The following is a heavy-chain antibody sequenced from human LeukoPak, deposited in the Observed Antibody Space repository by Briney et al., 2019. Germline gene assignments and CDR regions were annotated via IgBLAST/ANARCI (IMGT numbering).Heavy chain of an antibody. D-gene: IGHD7-27*01. Sequence: SETLSLTCAVYGGSFSGYYWSWIRQPPGKGLKWIGEINHSGSTNYHPPLKSRVTISLDTSKNQFSLKLRSVTAADTAVYYCARGELGISAFDIWGQGTMVTVSS. V-gene: IGHV4-34*01. CDR3: ARGELGISAFDI. J-gene: IGHJ3*02. CDR1: GGSFSGYY. CDR2: INHSGST.